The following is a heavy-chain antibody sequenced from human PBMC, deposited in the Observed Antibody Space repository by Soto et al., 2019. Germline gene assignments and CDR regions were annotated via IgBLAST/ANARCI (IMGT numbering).Heavy chain of an antibody. CDR2: IYYSGST. Sequence: SETLSLTCTVPGGSISSYYWSWIRQPPGKGLEWIGYIYYSGSTNYNPSLKSRVTISVDTSKNQFSLKLSSVTAADTAVYYCARGPTYYPDYWCQGTLVTVSS. V-gene: IGHV4-59*01. D-gene: IGHD3-10*01. J-gene: IGHJ4*02. CDR1: GGSISSYY. CDR3: ARGPTYYPDY.